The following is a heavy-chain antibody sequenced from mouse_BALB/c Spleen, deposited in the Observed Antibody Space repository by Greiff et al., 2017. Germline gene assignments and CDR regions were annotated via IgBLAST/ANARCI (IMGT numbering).Heavy chain of an antibody. CDR2: INPSTGYT. Sequence: QVQLQQSGAELAKPGASVKMSCKASGYTFTSYWMHWVKQRPGQGLEWIGYINPSTGYTEYNQKFKDKATLTADKSSSTAYMQLSSLTSEDSAVYYCNLYYGSSGFDYWGQGTTLTVSS. J-gene: IGHJ2*01. CDR3: NLYYGSSGFDY. V-gene: IGHV1-7*01. D-gene: IGHD1-1*01. CDR1: GYTFTSYW.